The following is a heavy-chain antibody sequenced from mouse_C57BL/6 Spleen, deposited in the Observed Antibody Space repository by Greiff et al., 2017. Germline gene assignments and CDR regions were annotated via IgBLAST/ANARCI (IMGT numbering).Heavy chain of an antibody. V-gene: IGHV14-4*01. CDR1: GFNIKDDY. CDR3: TTPYYSNRAMDY. J-gene: IGHJ4*01. CDR2: IDPENGDT. Sequence: VQLQQSGAELVRPGASVKLSCTASGFNIKDDYMHWVKQRPEQGLEWIGWIDPENGDTEYASKFQGKATITADTSSNTAYLQLSSLTSEDTAVYYCTTPYYSNRAMDYWGQGTSVTVSS. D-gene: IGHD2-5*01.